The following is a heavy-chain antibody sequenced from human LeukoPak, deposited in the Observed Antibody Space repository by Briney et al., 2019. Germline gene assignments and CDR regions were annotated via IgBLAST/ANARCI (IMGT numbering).Heavy chain of an antibody. CDR3: ARDHSSGYMLYFDY. Sequence: GGSLRLSCAASGCTFSSYEMNWVRQAPGKGLEWVSYISSSGSTIYYADSVKGRFTISGDNAKNSLYLQMNSLRAEDTADHYCARDHSSGYMLYFDYWGQGTLVTVSS. CDR1: GCTFSSYE. CDR2: ISSSGSTI. J-gene: IGHJ4*02. V-gene: IGHV3-48*03. D-gene: IGHD3-22*01.